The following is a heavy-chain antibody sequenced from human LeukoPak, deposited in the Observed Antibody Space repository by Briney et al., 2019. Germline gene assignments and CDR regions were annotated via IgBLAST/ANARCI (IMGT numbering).Heavy chain of an antibody. D-gene: IGHD6-13*01. J-gene: IGHJ4*02. CDR1: GLTFSSYA. CDR2: ISGSGGRT. V-gene: IGHV3-23*01. Sequence: PGGSLRLSCAASGLTFSSYAMSWVRQAPGKGLEWVSAISGSGGRTYYADSVKGRFTISRDNSKNTLYLQMNSLRAEDTAVYYCAAGIAAAGNTNGDYWGQGTLVTVSS. CDR3: AAGIAAAGNTNGDY.